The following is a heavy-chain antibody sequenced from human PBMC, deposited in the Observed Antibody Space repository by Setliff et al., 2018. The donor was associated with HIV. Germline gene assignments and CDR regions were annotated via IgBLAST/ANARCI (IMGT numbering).Heavy chain of an antibody. CDR2: INHRGIT. CDR1: GGSFSRDY. CDR3: GRGGFGELFGAFDI. D-gene: IGHD3-10*01. V-gene: IGHV4-34*01. Sequence: PSETLSLTCPVDGGSFSRDYWTCIRQSPGKGREWIGEINHRGITNYNSFLKSRVSISVDTSKSQFSLKLSSVTAADTAMYYCGRGGFGELFGAFDIWGQGIMVT. J-gene: IGHJ3*02.